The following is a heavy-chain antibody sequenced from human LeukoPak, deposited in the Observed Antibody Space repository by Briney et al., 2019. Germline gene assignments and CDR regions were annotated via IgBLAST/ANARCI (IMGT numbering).Heavy chain of an antibody. Sequence: SEALSLTCAVSGGSISSSYWWSWVRQPPGKGLEWIGEINHSGSTNYNPSLKSRVTISVDTSKNQFSLKLSSVTAADTAVYYCARWFYPARLNWFDPWGQGTLVTVSS. CDR3: ARWFYPARLNWFDP. D-gene: IGHD3-10*01. V-gene: IGHV4-4*02. CDR1: GGSISSSYW. CDR2: INHSGST. J-gene: IGHJ5*02.